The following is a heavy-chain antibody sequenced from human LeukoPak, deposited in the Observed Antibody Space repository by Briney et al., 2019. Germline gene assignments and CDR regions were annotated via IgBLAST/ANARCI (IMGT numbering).Heavy chain of an antibody. V-gene: IGHV3-23*01. J-gene: IGHJ6*03. CDR3: AKKDGSGSYYGYYYMGV. Sequence: GGSLRLSCAASGFTFSSYAMTWVRQAPGKGLEWVSAISASGSSTYYADSVKGRFTISRDNSKNTLYLQMHSLRTEDTAVYYCAKKDGSGSYYGYYYMGVWGKGTTVTVSS. D-gene: IGHD3-10*01. CDR2: ISASGSST. CDR1: GFTFSSYA.